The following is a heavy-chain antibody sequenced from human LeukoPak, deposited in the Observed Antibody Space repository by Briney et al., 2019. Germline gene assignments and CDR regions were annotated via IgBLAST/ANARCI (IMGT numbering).Heavy chain of an antibody. CDR1: GGSISSYY. Sequence: SETLSLTCTVSGGSISSYYWSWIRQPPGKGLEWIGYIYYSGSTKYNPSLKSRVTISVDTSKNQFSLKLSSVTAADTAVYYCARAANYYGSGSPYNWFDPWGQGTLVTVSS. J-gene: IGHJ5*02. V-gene: IGHV4-59*01. CDR3: ARAANYYGSGSPYNWFDP. CDR2: IYYSGST. D-gene: IGHD3-10*01.